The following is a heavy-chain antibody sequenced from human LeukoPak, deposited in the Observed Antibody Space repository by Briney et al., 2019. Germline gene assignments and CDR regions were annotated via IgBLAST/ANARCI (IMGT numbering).Heavy chain of an antibody. D-gene: IGHD2-2*01. CDR3: ARDCSSTSCINWFDP. J-gene: IGHJ5*02. CDR2: MNPNSGNT. V-gene: IGHV1-8*02. Sequence: ASVKVSCKASGYTFTSYDINWVRQATGQGLEWMGWMNPNSGNTGYAQKFQGRVTMTRNTSISTAYMELSSLRSEDTAVYYCARDCSSTSCINWFDPWGQGTLVTVSS. CDR1: GYTFTSYD.